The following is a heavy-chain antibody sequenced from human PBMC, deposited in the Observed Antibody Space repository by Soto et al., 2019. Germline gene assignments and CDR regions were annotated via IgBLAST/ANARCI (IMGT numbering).Heavy chain of an antibody. J-gene: IGHJ4*02. Sequence: QVQLVHSGAEEKKPGASVKVSCKASGYTFTSYAMHWVRQAPGQRLEWMGWINGGNGTTKYSQKFQRRGTITSDTSASTAYMELSSLRSEDTAVQYCARSIVVVTALAYWGPGTLVTFSS. V-gene: IGHV1-3*05. CDR1: GYTFTSYA. CDR3: ARSIVVVTALAY. D-gene: IGHD2-21*02. CDR2: INGGNGTT.